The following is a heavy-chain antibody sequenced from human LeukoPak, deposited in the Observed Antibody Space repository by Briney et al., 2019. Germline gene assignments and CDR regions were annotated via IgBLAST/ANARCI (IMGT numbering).Heavy chain of an antibody. CDR3: ARVLYYGSGSYSNWFDP. Sequence: SQTLSLTCTVSGGSISSGDYYWSWIRQPPGKGLEWIGYIYYSGSTYYNPSLKSRVTISVDTSKNQFSLTLRSVTAADTAVYYCARVLYYGSGSYSNWFDPWGQGTLVTVSS. J-gene: IGHJ5*02. V-gene: IGHV4-30-4*01. CDR1: GGSISSGDYY. D-gene: IGHD3-10*01. CDR2: IYYSGST.